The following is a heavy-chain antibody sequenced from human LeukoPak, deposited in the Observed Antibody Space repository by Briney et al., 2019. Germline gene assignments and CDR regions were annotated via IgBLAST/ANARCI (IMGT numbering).Heavy chain of an antibody. J-gene: IGHJ4*02. Sequence: PSETLSLTCTVSGGSISSYYWSWIRQPPGKGLEWIGYIYYSGSTNYNPSLKSRVTISVDTSKNQFSLKLSSVTAADTAVYYCARGIFSYAIFGVVSYFDYWGQGTLVTVSS. CDR2: IYYSGST. CDR3: ARGIFSYAIFGVVSYFDY. D-gene: IGHD3-3*01. V-gene: IGHV4-59*01. CDR1: GGSISSYY.